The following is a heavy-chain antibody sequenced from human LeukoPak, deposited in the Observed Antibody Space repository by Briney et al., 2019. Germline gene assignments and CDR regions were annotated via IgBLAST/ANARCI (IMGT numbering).Heavy chain of an antibody. Sequence: GGSLRLSCAASGFTFDDYGMSWVRQAPGKGLEWVSGILWSGGSTGYADSVKGRFTISRDNAKNSLYLQMNSQRAEDTAVYYCARVSSKATVRGLITKKNYYYYYMDVWGKGTTVTISS. V-gene: IGHV3-20*04. CDR1: GFTFDDYG. CDR3: ARVSSKATVRGLITKKNYYYYYMDV. CDR2: ILWSGGST. D-gene: IGHD3-10*01. J-gene: IGHJ6*03.